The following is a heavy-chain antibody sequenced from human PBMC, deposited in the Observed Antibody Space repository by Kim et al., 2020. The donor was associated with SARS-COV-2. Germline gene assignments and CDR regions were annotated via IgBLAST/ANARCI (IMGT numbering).Heavy chain of an antibody. Sequence: VKGRFTISRDNARKPLYMQMNSLRAEDTAVYYCASARTYYYDSSGYYQLDYWGQGTLVTVSS. CDR3: ASARTYYYDSSGYYQLDY. V-gene: IGHV3-30*07. J-gene: IGHJ4*02. D-gene: IGHD3-22*01.